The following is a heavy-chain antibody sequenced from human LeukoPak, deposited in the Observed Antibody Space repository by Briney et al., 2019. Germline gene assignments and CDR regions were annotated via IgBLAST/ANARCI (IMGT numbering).Heavy chain of an antibody. CDR3: ARDHMGYDY. Sequence: GGSLRLSCAASGFTFSSYSMNWVRQAPGKGLEWVSYISSGGSTTYYAGSVKGRFAVSRDNAKNSLYLQMNSLRAEDTAVYYCARDHMGYDYWGQGTLVTVSS. J-gene: IGHJ4*02. CDR1: GFTFSSYS. CDR2: ISSGGSTT. D-gene: IGHD1-26*01. V-gene: IGHV3-48*04.